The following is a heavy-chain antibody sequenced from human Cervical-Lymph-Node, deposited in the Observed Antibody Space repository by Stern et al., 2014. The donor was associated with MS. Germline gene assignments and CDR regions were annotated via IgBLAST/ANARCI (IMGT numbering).Heavy chain of an antibody. CDR2: IYAGSIT. CDR3: TREMAARRFDP. D-gene: IGHD6-6*01. J-gene: IGHJ5*02. CDR1: GLTVSSNY. Sequence: EVQLVESVGGLAQPGGSLRLSCAASGLTVSSNYMTWVRQAPGKGLEWVSLIYAGSITHYADSVKGRFTISRDNSENILYLQMNSLRVEDTAVYYCTREMAARRFDPWGQGTLVIVSS. V-gene: IGHV3-66*01.